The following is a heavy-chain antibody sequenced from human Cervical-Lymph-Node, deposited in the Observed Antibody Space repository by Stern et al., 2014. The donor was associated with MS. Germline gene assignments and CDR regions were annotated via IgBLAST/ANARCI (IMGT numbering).Heavy chain of an antibody. D-gene: IGHD4-17*01. Sequence: QVQLQESGPGLVKPSGTLSLTCAVSGDSITSSNWWSWVRQSPGKGLEWIGEIHHRGNTYYNPSLKSRVPISVDKSKTQFSRKVSSVTAADTAVYYCARVKSGDYFDYWGQGTLVTVSS. CDR3: ARVKSGDYFDY. J-gene: IGHJ4*02. CDR1: GDSITSSNW. CDR2: IHHRGNT. V-gene: IGHV4-4*02.